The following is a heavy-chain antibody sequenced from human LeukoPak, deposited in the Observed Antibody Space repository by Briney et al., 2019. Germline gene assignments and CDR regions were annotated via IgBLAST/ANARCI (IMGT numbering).Heavy chain of an antibody. D-gene: IGHD2-21*01. J-gene: IGHJ4*02. CDR3: AREGEVIVTDNLFY. V-gene: IGHV1-46*01. CDR1: GYTFTSHY. CDR2: INPSGGGT. Sequence: ASVKVSCKASGYTFTSHYMHWVRQAPGQGLEWMGIINPSGGGTNYAQKFQGRVTMTRDTSTGTVYMELSSLTSEDTAVYYCAREGEVIVTDNLFYWGQGTLVTVSS.